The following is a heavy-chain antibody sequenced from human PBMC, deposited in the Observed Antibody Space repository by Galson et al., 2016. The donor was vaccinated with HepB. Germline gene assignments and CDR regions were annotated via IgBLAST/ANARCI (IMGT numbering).Heavy chain of an antibody. CDR2: ISTYSGNT. CDR1: GYTFTTSC. CDR3: ARDVHYRFDS. J-gene: IGHJ4*02. D-gene: IGHD3-10*01. Sequence: SVKVSCKASGYTFTTSCISWVRQAPGQGLEWMGWISTYSGNTKYAQKFQGGLTLTTDSSTTTAYLELRSLRFHDTALYYCARDVHYRFDSWGQGTLVTVSS. V-gene: IGHV1-18*01.